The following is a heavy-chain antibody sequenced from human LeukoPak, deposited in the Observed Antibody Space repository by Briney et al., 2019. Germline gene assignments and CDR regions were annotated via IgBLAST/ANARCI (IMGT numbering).Heavy chain of an antibody. CDR1: GFIFDDYA. V-gene: IGHV3-9*01. CDR3: ARGDILTTRQLDS. D-gene: IGHD3-9*01. J-gene: IGHJ4*02. CDR2: ITRNNAIM. Sequence: GGSLRLSCAASGFIFDDYAMHWVRRAPGKGLQWVSGITRNNAIMGYVDSVKGRFTISRDSAKNSLYLQMNSLRPGDTAFYYCARGDILTTRQLDSWGLGTLVTVSS.